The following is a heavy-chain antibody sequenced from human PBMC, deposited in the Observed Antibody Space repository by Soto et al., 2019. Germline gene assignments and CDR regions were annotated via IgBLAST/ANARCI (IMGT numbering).Heavy chain of an antibody. D-gene: IGHD6-13*01. V-gene: IGHV4-59*01. CDR3: ARDPRNLAAAGALDY. CDR2: IYYSGST. CDR1: GGSISSYY. J-gene: IGHJ4*02. Sequence: PSETLSLTCTVSGGSISSYYWSWIRQPPGKGLEWIGYIYYSGSTNYNPSLKSRVTISVDTSKNQFSLKLSSVTAADTAVYYCARDPRNLAAAGALDYWGQGTLVTVSS.